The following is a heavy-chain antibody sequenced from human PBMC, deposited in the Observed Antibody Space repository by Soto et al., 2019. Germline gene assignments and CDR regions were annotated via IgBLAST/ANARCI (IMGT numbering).Heavy chain of an antibody. J-gene: IGHJ2*01. Sequence: QVTVKESGPVLVKPTEPLTLTCTVSGFSLSNARMGVRWIRQPPGKALEWLAHIFSNDEKSYSTSLKSRLTISKDTSKSQVVLTMTSMDPVDTATYYCARTLDYGDDWWYFDLWGRGTLVTVSS. V-gene: IGHV2-26*01. CDR3: ARTLDYGDDWWYFDL. CDR2: IFSNDEK. D-gene: IGHD4-17*01. CDR1: GFSLSNARMG.